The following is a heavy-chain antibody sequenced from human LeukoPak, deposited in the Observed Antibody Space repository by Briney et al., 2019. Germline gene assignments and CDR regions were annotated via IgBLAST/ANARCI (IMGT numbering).Heavy chain of an antibody. CDR3: AREGGSYVPLDY. J-gene: IGHJ4*02. D-gene: IGHD1-26*01. CDR2: INPSGGST. CDR1: GYTFTSYY. Sequence: ASVKVSCKASGYTFTSYYMHWVRQAPGQGLEWMGIINPSGGSTSHAQKFQGRVTMTRDTSTSTVYMELSSLRSEDTAVYYCAREGGSYVPLDYWGQGTLVTVSS. V-gene: IGHV1-46*01.